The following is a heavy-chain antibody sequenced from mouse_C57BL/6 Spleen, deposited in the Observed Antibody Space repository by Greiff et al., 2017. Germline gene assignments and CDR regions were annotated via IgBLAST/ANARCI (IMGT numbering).Heavy chain of an antibody. D-gene: IGHD1-1*01. J-gene: IGHJ2*01. CDR3: ARHGGYYGSSYQGYFDY. CDR1: GFTFSSYG. V-gene: IGHV5-6*01. Sequence: EVQVVESGGDLVKPGGSLKLSCAASGFTFSSYGMSWVRQTPDKRLEWVATISSGGSYTYYPDSVKGRFTISRDNAKNTLYLQMSSLKSEDTAMYYGARHGGYYGSSYQGYFDYWGQGTTLTVSS. CDR2: ISSGGSYT.